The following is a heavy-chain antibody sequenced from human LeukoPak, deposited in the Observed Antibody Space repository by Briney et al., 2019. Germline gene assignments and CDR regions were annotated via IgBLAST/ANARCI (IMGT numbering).Heavy chain of an antibody. V-gene: IGHV3-30*18. D-gene: IGHD3-9*01. CDR2: ISYDGSNK. J-gene: IGHJ4*02. CDR3: AKDIYDIAFDY. Sequence: PGGSLRLSCAASGFTFSSYGMHWVRQAPGKGLEWVAVISYDGSNKYYADSVKGRFTISRDNSKNTLYLQMNSLRAEDTAVYYCAKDIYDIAFDYWGQGTLVTVSS. CDR1: GFTFSSYG.